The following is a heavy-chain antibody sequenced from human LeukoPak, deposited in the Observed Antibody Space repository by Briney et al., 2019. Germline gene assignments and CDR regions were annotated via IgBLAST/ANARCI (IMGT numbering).Heavy chain of an antibody. D-gene: IGHD3-10*01. V-gene: IGHV4-59*01. CDR1: GGSISGYY. CDR3: ARTIISMVRGVIYYSNMDV. CDR2: IYNSGSS. J-gene: IGHJ6*02. Sequence: PSETLSLTCTVSGGSISGYYWSWIRQPPGKGLEWIGYIYNSGSSNYNPSLKSRVTISVDTSKSQFSLKLSSVTAADTAVYYCARTIISMVRGVIYYSNMDVWGQGTTVTVSS.